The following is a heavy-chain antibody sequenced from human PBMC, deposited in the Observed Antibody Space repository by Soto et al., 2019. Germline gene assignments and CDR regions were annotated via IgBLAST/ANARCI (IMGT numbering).Heavy chain of an antibody. D-gene: IGHD5-18*01. CDR3: TTGYGDTGYGMDV. CDR2: IKSKTDGGTT. CDR1: GFTFSNAW. J-gene: IGHJ6*02. V-gene: IGHV3-15*07. Sequence: GGSLRLSCAASGFTFSNAWMNWVRQAPGKGLEWVGRIKSKTDGGTTDYAAPVKGRFTISRDDSKNTLYLQMNSLKTEDTAVYYCTTGYGDTGYGMDVWGQGTTVTVSS.